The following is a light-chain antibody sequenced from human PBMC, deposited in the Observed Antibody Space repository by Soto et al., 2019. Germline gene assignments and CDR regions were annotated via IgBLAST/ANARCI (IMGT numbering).Light chain of an antibody. CDR2: EVS. CDR3: GSFTSSSTLV. V-gene: IGLV2-14*01. CDR1: SSDVGYDNY. J-gene: IGLJ3*02. Sequence: SALTQPASVSGSPGQSITISCTGTSSDVGYDNYVSWFQQHPGKAPKLMIYEVSRRPSGVSNRFSGSKSGNTASLTISGLQDEQEADHYCGSFTSSSTLVFGGGTQLTV.